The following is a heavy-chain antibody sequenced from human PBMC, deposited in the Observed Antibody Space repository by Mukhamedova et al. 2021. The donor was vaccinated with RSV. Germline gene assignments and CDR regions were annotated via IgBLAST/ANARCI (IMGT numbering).Heavy chain of an antibody. J-gene: IGHJ2*01. D-gene: IGHD4-17*01. Sequence: GKGLEWIGYISYSGSTNYNPSLRRRVTISLDTSNNQFSLRLTSVTAADTAVYYCAKYGDYWFFDVWGRGTLVTVSS. V-gene: IGHV4-59*13. CDR3: AKYGDYWFFDV. CDR2: ISYSGST.